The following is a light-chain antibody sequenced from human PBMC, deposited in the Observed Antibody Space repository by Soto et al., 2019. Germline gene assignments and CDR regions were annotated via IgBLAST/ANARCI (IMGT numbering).Light chain of an antibody. J-gene: IGKJ4*01. Sequence: IQMTQSPSSLSASVGDSVTITCRASQGVDSDLSWYQQRPGKAPKPLIYGASTLHSGVPSRFSGRGSGTLFTLTITSLQPEDVATYYCQQSYSTLVLTFGGGTKVELK. CDR3: QQSYSTLVLT. V-gene: IGKV1-39*01. CDR1: QGVDSD. CDR2: GAS.